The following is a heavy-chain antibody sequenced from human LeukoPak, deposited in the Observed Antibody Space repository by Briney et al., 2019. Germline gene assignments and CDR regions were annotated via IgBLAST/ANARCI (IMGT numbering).Heavy chain of an antibody. D-gene: IGHD3-10*01. J-gene: IGHJ4*02. CDR1: GFTFHDYA. Sequence: PGGSLRLSCAASGFTFHDYAMHWVWQAPGKGLEWVSGISWNSGSIGYADSVKGRSTISRDNAKNSLYLQMNSLRAEDTALYYCAKDLNYYGSGSYLDYWGQGTLVTVSS. CDR3: AKDLNYYGSGSYLDY. V-gene: IGHV3-9*01. CDR2: ISWNSGSI.